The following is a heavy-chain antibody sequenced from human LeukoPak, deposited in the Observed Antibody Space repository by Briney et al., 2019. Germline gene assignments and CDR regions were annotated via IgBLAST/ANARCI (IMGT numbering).Heavy chain of an antibody. CDR1: GGSINTYY. CDR2: IYYSGST. J-gene: IGHJ4*02. V-gene: IGHV4-59*08. D-gene: IGHD3-22*01. Sequence: SETLSLTCTVSGGSINTYYWSWIRQPPGKGLEWIGYIYYSGSTIYNPSLKTRVTISVDTSNNQFSLKLSPVTAADTAVYYCARHHHDSSGPDYWGQGTLVTVSS. CDR3: ARHHHDSSGPDY.